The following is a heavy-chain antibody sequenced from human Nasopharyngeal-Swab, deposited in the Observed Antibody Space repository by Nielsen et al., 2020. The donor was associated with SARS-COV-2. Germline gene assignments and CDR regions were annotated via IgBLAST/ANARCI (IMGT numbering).Heavy chain of an antibody. J-gene: IGHJ4*02. V-gene: IGHV3-23*01. Sequence: WLRQPPGKGLEWVSAISGSGGSTYYADSVKGRFTISRDNSKNTLYLQMNSLRAEDTAVYYCAKDLSLYGSGSYYTNPSPFDYWGQGTLVTVSS. D-gene: IGHD3-10*01. CDR3: AKDLSLYGSGSYYTNPSPFDY. CDR2: ISGSGGST.